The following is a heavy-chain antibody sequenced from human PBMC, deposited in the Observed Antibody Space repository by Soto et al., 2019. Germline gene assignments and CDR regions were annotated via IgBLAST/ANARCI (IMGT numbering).Heavy chain of an antibody. J-gene: IGHJ6*02. D-gene: IGHD3-10*01. CDR2: IYYSGST. CDR3: ARGGYYFGYGMDV. Sequence: SETLSLTCTVSGGSISSGGYYWGWVRQHPGKGLEWIGYIYYSGSTYYNPSLKSRVAISVDTSKNQFSLKLSSVTAADTAVYFCARGGYYFGYGMDVWGQGTTVTVS. V-gene: IGHV4-31*03. CDR1: GGSISSGGYY.